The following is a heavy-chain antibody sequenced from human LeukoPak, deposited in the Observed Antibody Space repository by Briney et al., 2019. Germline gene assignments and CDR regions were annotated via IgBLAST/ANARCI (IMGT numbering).Heavy chain of an antibody. CDR2: ISYDGSNK. J-gene: IGHJ4*02. D-gene: IGHD6-6*01. CDR1: GFTFSTYG. CDR3: AKDLYSSSSSFDY. Sequence: GRSLRLSCAASGFTFSTYGTHWVRQVPGKGLEWVSFISYDGSNKYYADSVKGRFTISRDNSKNTLYLQMNSLRAEDTAVYYCAKDLYSSSSSFDYWGQGTLVTVSS. V-gene: IGHV3-30*18.